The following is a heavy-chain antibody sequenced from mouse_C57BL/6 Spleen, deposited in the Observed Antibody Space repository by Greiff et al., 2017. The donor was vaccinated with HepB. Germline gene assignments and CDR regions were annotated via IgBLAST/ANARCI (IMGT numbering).Heavy chain of an antibody. J-gene: IGHJ3*01. D-gene: IGHD3-2*02. CDR2: ISYDGSN. CDR1: GYSITSGYY. V-gene: IGHV3-6*01. Sequence: VQLQQSGPGLVKPSQSLSLTCSVTGYSITSGYYWNWIRQFPGNKLEWMGYISYDGSNNYNPSLKNRISITRDTSKNQFFLKLNSVTTEDTATYYCAREGQLRQVYWGQGTLVTVSA. CDR3: AREGQLRQVY.